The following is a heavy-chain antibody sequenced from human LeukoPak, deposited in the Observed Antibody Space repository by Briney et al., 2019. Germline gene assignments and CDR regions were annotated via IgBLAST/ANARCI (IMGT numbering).Heavy chain of an antibody. J-gene: IGHJ4*02. CDR1: GFTFSNYW. V-gene: IGHV3-7*04. Sequence: PGGSLRLSCAASGFTFSNYWMSWVRQAPGKGLEWVANIKQDGSEKDYVDSVKGRFIISRDNAKNSLYLQMNSLRAEDTAVYYCARGSAAADYWGQGTLVTVSS. CDR3: ARGSAAADY. CDR2: IKQDGSEK. D-gene: IGHD6-13*01.